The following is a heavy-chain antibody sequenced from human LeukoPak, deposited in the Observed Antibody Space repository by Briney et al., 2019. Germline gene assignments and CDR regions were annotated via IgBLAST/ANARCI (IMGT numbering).Heavy chain of an antibody. CDR1: GFTFSSYG. D-gene: IGHD3-22*01. Sequence: SGGSLRLSCAASGFTFSSYGMHWVRQAPGKGLEWVAVISYDGSNKYYADSVKGRFTISRDNSKNTLYLQMNSLRAEDTAVYYCAKDEAYYDSSGQPGVFDYWDQGTLVTVSS. CDR3: AKDEAYYDSSGQPGVFDY. V-gene: IGHV3-30*18. J-gene: IGHJ4*02. CDR2: ISYDGSNK.